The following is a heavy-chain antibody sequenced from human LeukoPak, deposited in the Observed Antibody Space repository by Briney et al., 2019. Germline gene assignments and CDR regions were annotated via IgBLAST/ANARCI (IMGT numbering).Heavy chain of an antibody. CDR2: ISGSGGST. V-gene: IGHV3-23*01. D-gene: IGHD2-21*01. J-gene: IGHJ4*02. Sequence: PGGSLRLSCAASGFTFGSYWMHWVRQAPGKGLEWVSAISGSGGSTYYADSVKGRFTISRDNSKNTLYLQMNSLRAEDTAVYYCAKVARVFTSFDYWGQGTLVTVSS. CDR3: AKVARVFTSFDY. CDR1: GFTFGSYW.